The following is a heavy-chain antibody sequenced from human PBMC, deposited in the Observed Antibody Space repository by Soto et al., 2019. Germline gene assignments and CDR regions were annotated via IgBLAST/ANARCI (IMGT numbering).Heavy chain of an antibody. Sequence: PGGSLRLSCAASGFIFSSYWMTWVRQAPGKGLEWVANIKQGGSEKYYVDSVKGRFTISRDNAKNSLYLQMNSLRAEDTAVYYCARDGWNWNDFGYWGQGTLVTVSS. D-gene: IGHD1-1*01. CDR2: IKQGGSEK. V-gene: IGHV3-7*01. J-gene: IGHJ4*02. CDR1: GFIFSSYW. CDR3: ARDGWNWNDFGY.